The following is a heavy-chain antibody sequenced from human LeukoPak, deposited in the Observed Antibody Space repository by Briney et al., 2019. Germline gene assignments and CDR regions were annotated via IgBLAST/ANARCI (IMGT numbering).Heavy chain of an antibody. Sequence: GGSLRLSCAASGFTFSSYWMSWVRQAPGKGLEWVANIKQDGSEKYYVDSVKGRFTISRDNAKNSLYLQMNSLRAEDTAVYYCARDRSVSGDYFDYWGQGTLVTVSS. CDR3: ARDRSVSGDYFDY. CDR2: IKQDGSEK. D-gene: IGHD2-15*01. J-gene: IGHJ4*02. CDR1: GFTFSSYW. V-gene: IGHV3-7*01.